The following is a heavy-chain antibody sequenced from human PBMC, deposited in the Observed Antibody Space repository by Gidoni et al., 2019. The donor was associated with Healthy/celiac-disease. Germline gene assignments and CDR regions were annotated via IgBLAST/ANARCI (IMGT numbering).Heavy chain of an antibody. CDR2: ISGSGGST. CDR3: AKVKYYYYGMDV. V-gene: IGHV3-23*01. CDR1: GFTFSSYA. Sequence: EVQLLESGGGLVQPGGSLRLSCAASGFTFSSYAMSWVRQAPGKGLEWVSAISGSGGSTYYADSVKGRFTTSRDNSKNTLYLQMNSLRAEDTAVYYCAKVKYYYYGMDVWGQGTTVTVSS. J-gene: IGHJ6*02.